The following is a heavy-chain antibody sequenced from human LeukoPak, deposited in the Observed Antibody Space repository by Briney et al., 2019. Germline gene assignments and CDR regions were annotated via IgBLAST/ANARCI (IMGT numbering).Heavy chain of an antibody. D-gene: IGHD2-2*01. CDR2: ISAYNGNT. Sequence: ASVKVSCKASGYTFTSYGISWVRQAPGQGLEWMGWISAYNGNTNYAQKLQGRVTMTTDTSTSTAYMELRSLRSDDTAVYYCARVNRYCSSTSCPGGGSYYYYGMDVWGQGTTVTVSS. CDR1: GYTFTSYG. J-gene: IGHJ6*02. V-gene: IGHV1-18*01. CDR3: ARVNRYCSSTSCPGGGSYYYYGMDV.